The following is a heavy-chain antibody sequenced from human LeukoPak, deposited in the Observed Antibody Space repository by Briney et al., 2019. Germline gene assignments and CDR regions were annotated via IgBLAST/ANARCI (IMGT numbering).Heavy chain of an antibody. CDR2: IYYSGST. J-gene: IGHJ3*02. V-gene: IGHV4-59*01. CDR1: SGSISSYY. D-gene: IGHD2-2*02. CDR3: ARDCSSTSCYMSGRAFDI. Sequence: SETLSLTCTVSSGSISSYYLSWIRQPPGKGLEWIGYIYYSGSTNYNPSLKSRVTISVDTSKNQFSLKLSSVTAADTAVYYCARDCSSTSCYMSGRAFDIWGQGTMVTVSS.